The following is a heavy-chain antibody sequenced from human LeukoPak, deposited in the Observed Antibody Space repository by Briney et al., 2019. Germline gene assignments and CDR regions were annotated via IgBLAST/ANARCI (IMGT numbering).Heavy chain of an antibody. CDR1: GGSISSGGYY. CDR3: AGDDGHNNSRSFDY. CDR2: IYHSGST. J-gene: IGHJ4*02. D-gene: IGHD1/OR15-1a*01. V-gene: IGHV4-30-2*01. Sequence: SETLSLTCTVSGGSISSGGYYWSWIRQPPGKGLEWIGYIYHSGSTYYNPSLKSRVTISVDRSKNQFSLKLSSVTAADTAVYYCAGDDGHNNSRSFDYWGQGTLVTVSS.